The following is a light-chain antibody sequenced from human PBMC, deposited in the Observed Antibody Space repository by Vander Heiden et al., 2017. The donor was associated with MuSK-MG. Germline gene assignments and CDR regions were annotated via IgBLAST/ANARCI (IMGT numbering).Light chain of an antibody. V-gene: IGLV2-14*01. Sequence: QSALTQPPSVSGSPGQSITISCTGTSSDIGGYIYVSWVQQYPGKAPKLIIYDGSNRPSGVSNRFAGSKSGTTASLTISGLQAEDEAEYYCCSYTSTTILLGGGTKLTVL. CDR3: CSYTSTTIL. J-gene: IGLJ3*02. CDR2: DGS. CDR1: SSDIGGYIY.